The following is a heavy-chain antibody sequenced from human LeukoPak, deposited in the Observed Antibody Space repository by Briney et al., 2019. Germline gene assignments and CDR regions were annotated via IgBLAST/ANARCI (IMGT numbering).Heavy chain of an antibody. CDR1: GFTFSSYS. J-gene: IGHJ4*02. D-gene: IGHD1-1*01. V-gene: IGHV3-21*01. CDR2: ISSSSSYI. Sequence: GGSLRLSCAASGFTFSSYSMNWVRQAPGKGLEWVSSISSSSSYIYYADSVKGRFTISRDNAKNSLYLQMNSLRAEDTAVYYCARDKTGTTGMDHWGQGTLVTVSS. CDR3: ARDKTGTTGMDH.